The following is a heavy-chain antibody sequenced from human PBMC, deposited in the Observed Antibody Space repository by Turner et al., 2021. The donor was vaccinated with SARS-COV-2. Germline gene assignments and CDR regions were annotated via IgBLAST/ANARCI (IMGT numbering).Heavy chain of an antibody. CDR2: FYKIGSI. CDR3: ARHQGSTSGYDHGMNV. D-gene: IGHD1-1*01. CDR1: GDSISSKS. J-gene: IGHJ6*02. V-gene: IGHV4-59*08. Sequence: QVQLQESGPGLVRPSETLSLTCTVSGDSISSKSWSWIRQSPGRGLEWIGYFYKIGSIDYNPTLRSRVTISVDTSKNQLSLNLISMTAADTAVYYCARHQGSTSGYDHGMNVWGQGTAVIVS.